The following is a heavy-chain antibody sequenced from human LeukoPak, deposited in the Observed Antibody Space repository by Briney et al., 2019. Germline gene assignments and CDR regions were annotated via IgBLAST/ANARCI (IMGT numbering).Heavy chain of an antibody. J-gene: IGHJ4*02. V-gene: IGHV3-64*01. D-gene: IGHD3-10*01. CDR1: GFTFSSYA. CDR2: ISSNGGST. CDR3: ATPAPIKIYYYGSGSYFFY. Sequence: GGSLRLSCAASGFTFSSYAMHWVRQAPGKGLEYVSAISSNGGSTYYANSVKGRFTISRDNSKNTLYLQMNSLRAEDTAVYYCATPAPIKIYYYGSGSYFFYWGQGTLVTVSS.